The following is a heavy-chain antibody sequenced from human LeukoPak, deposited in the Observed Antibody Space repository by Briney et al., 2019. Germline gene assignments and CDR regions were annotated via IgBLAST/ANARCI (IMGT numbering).Heavy chain of an antibody. D-gene: IGHD4-17*01. V-gene: IGHV3-23*01. CDR1: GFTFSNHA. Sequence: GGSLRLSCAASGFTFSNHAMSWVRQAQGKGLEWVSSISASGGSTYHADAVKGRFTISRDNSKNTLYLQMNSLRAEDTAVYYCAKGPTTVTTAFDYWGQGTLVSVSS. J-gene: IGHJ4*02. CDR3: AKGPTTVTTAFDY. CDR2: ISASGGST.